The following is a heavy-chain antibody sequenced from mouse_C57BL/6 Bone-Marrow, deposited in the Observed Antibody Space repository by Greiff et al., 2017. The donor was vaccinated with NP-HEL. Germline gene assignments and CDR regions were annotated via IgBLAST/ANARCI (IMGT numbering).Heavy chain of an antibody. CDR1: GYTFTSYW. V-gene: IGHV1-53*01. D-gene: IGHD1-1*01. J-gene: IGHJ4*01. CDR2: INPSNGGT. CDR3: ASSGGGSRHYYAVDY. Sequence: VQLQQPGTELVKPGASVKLSCKASGYTFTSYWMHWVKQRPGQGLEWIGNINPSNGGTNYNEKFKSKATLTVDKSSSTAYMQLSSLTSEDSAVSSCASSGGGSRHYYAVDYWGQGTSVTVSS.